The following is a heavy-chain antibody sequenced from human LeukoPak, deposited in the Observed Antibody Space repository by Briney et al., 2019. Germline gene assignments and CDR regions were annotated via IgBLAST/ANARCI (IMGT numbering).Heavy chain of an antibody. J-gene: IGHJ6*02. CDR3: ARDHSSGWYDYYYGMDV. V-gene: IGHV4-4*07. CDR2: IYTSGST. D-gene: IGHD6-19*01. Sequence: SETLSLTCTVSGGSISSYYWSWIRQPAGKGLEWIGRIYTSGSTNYNPSLKSRVTMSVDTSKNQFSLKLSSVTAADTAVYYCARDHSSGWYDYYYGMDVWGQGNTVTVSS. CDR1: GGSISSYY.